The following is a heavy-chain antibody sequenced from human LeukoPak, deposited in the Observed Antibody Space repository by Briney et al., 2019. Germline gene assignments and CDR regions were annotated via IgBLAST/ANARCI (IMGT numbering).Heavy chain of an antibody. Sequence: ASVKVSCKASGYTFTGYYMHWVRQAPGQGLEWMGRINPNSGGTKYAQKFQGRVTMTRDTSISTAYMELSRLRSDDSAVYYCARDPTTMVVNDDYWGQGTLVTVSS. CDR3: ARDPTTMVVNDDY. CDR2: INPNSGGT. V-gene: IGHV1-2*06. J-gene: IGHJ4*02. CDR1: GYTFTGYY. D-gene: IGHD4-23*01.